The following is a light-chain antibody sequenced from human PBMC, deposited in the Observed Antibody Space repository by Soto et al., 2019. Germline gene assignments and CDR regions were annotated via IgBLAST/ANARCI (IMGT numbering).Light chain of an antibody. Sequence: DIQMTQSPSSLSASVGDRVTITCRASQSISSYLNWYQQKPGKAPMLLIFVASSLQSGVPSRFSGSGSGTDFTLTISSLQPEDFATYFCQQSYTLPLTVGGGTEVEI. CDR2: VAS. CDR1: QSISSY. CDR3: QQSYTLPLT. J-gene: IGKJ4*01. V-gene: IGKV1-39*01.